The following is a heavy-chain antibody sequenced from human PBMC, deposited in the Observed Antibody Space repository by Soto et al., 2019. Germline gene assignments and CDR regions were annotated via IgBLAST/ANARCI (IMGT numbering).Heavy chain of an antibody. CDR3: ARDKGVTCLDT. D-gene: IGHD2-8*01. J-gene: IGHJ5*02. V-gene: IGHV3-33*01. CDR1: GLPFSASG. Sequence: QLVESGGRVVQPGGSLRLSCAASGLPFSASGMHWVRQAPGKGLEWLAMIWSDGSKEYYADSVQGRFTISRDNSQNMVFLQMDSLRAEDTAVYYCARDKGVTCLDTWGQGNMVTVSS. CDR2: IWSDGSKE.